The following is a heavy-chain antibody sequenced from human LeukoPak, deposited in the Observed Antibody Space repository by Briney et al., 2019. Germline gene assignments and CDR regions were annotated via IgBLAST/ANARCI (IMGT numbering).Heavy chain of an antibody. D-gene: IGHD4-11*01. CDR1: GGSFSGYY. J-gene: IGHJ6*03. V-gene: IGHV4-34*01. CDR2: INHRGST. CDR3: ARGNLWDYRRYYYYMDV. Sequence: KPSETLSLTCDVYGGSFSGYYWSWIRQPPGKGLEWIGEINHRGSTNYNPPLKSRVTISADTSKNQFSLRLNSVTAADTAVYYCARGNLWDYRRYYYYMDVWGKGTTVTVSS.